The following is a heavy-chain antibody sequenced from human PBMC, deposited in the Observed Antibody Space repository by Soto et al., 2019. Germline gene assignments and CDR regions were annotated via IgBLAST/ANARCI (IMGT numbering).Heavy chain of an antibody. CDR2: INPSDDAT. Sequence: SVKVSCKASGYTFTRYYMHWVRQAPGQGLEWMGIINPSDDATSYAEKFQGRLTTTKDTSTSTVYMEMSSLRSEDTAVYYCARDLTREGDYYDRSGYYLDYWGQGTLVTVSS. CDR1: GYTFTRYY. D-gene: IGHD3-22*01. V-gene: IGHV1-46*01. CDR3: ARDLTREGDYYDRSGYYLDY. J-gene: IGHJ4*02.